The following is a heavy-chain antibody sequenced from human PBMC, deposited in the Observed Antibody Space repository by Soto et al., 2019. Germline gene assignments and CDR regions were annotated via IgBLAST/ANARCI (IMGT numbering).Heavy chain of an antibody. Sequence: SETLSLTCTVSGGSMSSYYWSWILQPPGKGLEWIGYIYYSGSTNYHPSLKSRVTISVDTSKNQFSLKLSSVTAADTAVYYCARDPGGYNWFDPWGQGTLVTVSS. D-gene: IGHD3-10*01. CDR3: ARDPGGYNWFDP. J-gene: IGHJ5*02. V-gene: IGHV4-59*01. CDR2: IYYSGST. CDR1: GGSMSSYY.